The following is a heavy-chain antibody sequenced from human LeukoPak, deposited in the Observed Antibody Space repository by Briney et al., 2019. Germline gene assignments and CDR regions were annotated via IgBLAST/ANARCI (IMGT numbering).Heavy chain of an antibody. CDR1: GFIFGEHY. J-gene: IGHJ5*02. CDR3: ARNKERFDP. CDR2: ISSSGFTI. V-gene: IGHV3-11*04. Sequence: PGGSLRLSCAASGFIFGEHYMSWIRQAPGKGRECISYISSSGFTIYYADSVKGRFTISRDNAKDSLYLQMNSLRVEDTALYYCARNKERFDPWGQGTLVTVSS.